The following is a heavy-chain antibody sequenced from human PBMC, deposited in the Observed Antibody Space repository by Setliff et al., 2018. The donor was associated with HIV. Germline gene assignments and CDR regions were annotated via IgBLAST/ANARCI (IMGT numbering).Heavy chain of an antibody. D-gene: IGHD4-17*01. CDR3: AREIYGGNSRPFDY. V-gene: IGHV4-59*01. Sequence: PSETLSLTCTVSGGSISSYYWSWIRQPPGKGLEWIGYIYYSGSTYYNPSLKSRLTMSVDTSKNQLSLKLSSVTAADTAVYYCAREIYGGNSRPFDYWGQGTLVTV. CDR1: GGSISSYY. J-gene: IGHJ4*02. CDR2: IYYSGST.